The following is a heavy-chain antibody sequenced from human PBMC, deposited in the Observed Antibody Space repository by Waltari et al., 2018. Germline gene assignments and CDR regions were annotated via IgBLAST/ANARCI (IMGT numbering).Heavy chain of an antibody. CDR2: IWYDGSNK. D-gene: IGHD2-2*01. CDR1: GFTFSSYG. CDR3: AKNPLVGVPEAYYYYMDV. V-gene: IGHV3-30*18. Sequence: QVQLVESGGGVVQPGRSLRLSCAASGFTFSSYGMHWVRQAPGKGLEWVAVIWYDGSNKYYADSVKGRFTISRDNSKNTLYLQMNSLRAEDTAMYYCAKNPLVGVPEAYYYYMDVWGKGTTVTVSS. J-gene: IGHJ6*03.